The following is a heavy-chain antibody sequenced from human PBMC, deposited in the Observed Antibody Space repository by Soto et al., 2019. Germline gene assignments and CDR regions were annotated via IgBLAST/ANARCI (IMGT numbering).Heavy chain of an antibody. CDR3: ASGLVATIDY. CDR2: INHSGST. J-gene: IGHJ4*02. V-gene: IGHV4-34*01. CDR1: GGSFSGYY. Sequence: QVQLQQWGAGLLKPSETLSLTCAVYGGSFSGYYWSWIRQPPGKGLEWIGEINHSGSTNYNPSLKSRVTISVDTSKTQFSLKLSSVTAADTAVYYCASGLVATIDYWGQGTLVTVSS. D-gene: IGHD5-12*01.